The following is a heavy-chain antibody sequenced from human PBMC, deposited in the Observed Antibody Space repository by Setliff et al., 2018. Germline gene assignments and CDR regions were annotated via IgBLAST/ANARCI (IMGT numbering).Heavy chain of an antibody. D-gene: IGHD3-22*01. J-gene: IGHJ5*02. CDR2: IYYSGST. CDR3: ARGPYNIYDRSGYGFTNWFDP. V-gene: IGHV4-59*12. Sequence: ETLSLTCTVSGGSISSYYWSWIRQPPGKGLEWIGSIYYSGSTYYNPSLKSRVTISVDTSKKQFSLKLSSVTAADTAVYYCARGPYNIYDRSGYGFTNWFDPWGQGILVTVSS. CDR1: GGSISSYY.